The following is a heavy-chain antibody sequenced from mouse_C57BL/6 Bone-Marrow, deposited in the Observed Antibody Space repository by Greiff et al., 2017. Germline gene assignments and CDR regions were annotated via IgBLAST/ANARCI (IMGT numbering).Heavy chain of an antibody. CDR3: ARATIMVTTGRVAY. CDR1: GYTFTSYG. CDR2: IYPRSGNT. V-gene: IGHV1-81*01. D-gene: IGHD2-2*01. Sequence: QVQLKESGAELARPGASVKLSCKASGYTFTSYGISWVKQRTGQGLEWIGEIYPRSGNTYYNEKFKGKATLTADKSSSTAYMELRSLTSEDSAVYFCARATIMVTTGRVAYWGQGTLVTVSA. J-gene: IGHJ3*01.